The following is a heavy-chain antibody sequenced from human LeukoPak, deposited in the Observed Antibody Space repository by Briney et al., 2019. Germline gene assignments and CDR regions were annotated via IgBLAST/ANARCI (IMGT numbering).Heavy chain of an antibody. V-gene: IGHV3-30*18. Sequence: GGSLRLSCAASRFTFSNYGMHWVRQAPGKGLEWVAVSSYTGATTYYADSVRGRFTISRDNSKNTLYLQMNSLKAEDTAIYYCAKEADIYTWGTYRGAFDYWGRGTLVTVSS. CDR1: RFTFSNYG. J-gene: IGHJ4*02. CDR2: SSYTGATT. D-gene: IGHD3-16*02. CDR3: AKEADIYTWGTYRGAFDY.